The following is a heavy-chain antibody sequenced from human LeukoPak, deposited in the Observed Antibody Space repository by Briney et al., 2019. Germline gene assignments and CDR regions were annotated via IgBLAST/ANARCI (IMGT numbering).Heavy chain of an antibody. V-gene: IGHV1-69*04. D-gene: IGHD4-17*01. CDR3: ASSSVTTVSYGMDV. CDR1: GGTFSSYA. Sequence: ASVKVSCKASGGTFSSYAISWVRQAPGQGLEWMGRIIPILGIANYAQKFQGRVTITADKSTSTAYTELSSLRSEDTAVYYCASSSVTTVSYGMDVWGQGTTVTVSS. J-gene: IGHJ6*02. CDR2: IIPILGIA.